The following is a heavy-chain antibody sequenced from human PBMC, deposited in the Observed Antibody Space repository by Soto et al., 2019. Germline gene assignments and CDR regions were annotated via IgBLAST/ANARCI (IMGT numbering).Heavy chain of an antibody. J-gene: IGHJ3*02. CDR1: GGTFRSYA. Sequence: QVQVVQSGAEVKKPGSSVKVSCKVSGGTFRSYAITWVRQAPGQGLEWMGGTEKYAQKFQGRVTITADESTSTAYMELSSLRSEDTAVYYCARAGGPMAFDIWGQGTMVTVSS. D-gene: IGHD2-15*01. V-gene: IGHV1-69*01. CDR3: ARAGGPMAFDI. CDR2: TE.